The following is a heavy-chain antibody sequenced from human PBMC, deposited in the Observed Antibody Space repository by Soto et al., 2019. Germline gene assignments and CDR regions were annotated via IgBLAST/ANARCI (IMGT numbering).Heavy chain of an antibody. J-gene: IGHJ4*02. D-gene: IGHD1-26*01. CDR3: ARVVVGSRLSLDY. CDR2: ISPIFGTP. V-gene: IGHV1-69*01. CDR1: GGLFSSYP. Sequence: QEQLVQSGAEVKKPGSSVKVSCKASGGLFSSYPISWVRQVPGQGLEWMGGISPIFGTPIYAQKFQDRVTITADDSTMTAYMEMNRLTSEDTAVYYCARVVVGSRLSLDYWGQGTLVTISS.